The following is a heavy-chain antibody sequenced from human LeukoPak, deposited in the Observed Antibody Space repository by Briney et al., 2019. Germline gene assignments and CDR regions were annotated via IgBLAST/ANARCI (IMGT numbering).Heavy chain of an antibody. V-gene: IGHV3-21*01. D-gene: IGHD5-12*01. CDR2: ISSSSSFV. Sequence: GSLRLSSAASGFTLSSDSMSCVRQAPGKGLEWVSSISSSSSFVYYADSVKGRFTISRDNAKNSLYLQMDRLRAEDTAVYYCARVGGYSGYDLAFEHYYYYMDVWGKGTTVTVSS. CDR1: GFTLSSDS. CDR3: ARVGGYSGYDLAFEHYYYYMDV. J-gene: IGHJ6*03.